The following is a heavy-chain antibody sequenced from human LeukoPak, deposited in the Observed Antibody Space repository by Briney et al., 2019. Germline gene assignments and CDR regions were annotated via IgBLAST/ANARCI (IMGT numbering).Heavy chain of an antibody. Sequence: PGGSLRLSCSASGFTFDNYAMSWVRQAPGKGLEWVSAISGSGGSTYYADSVKGRFTISRDNSKNTLYLQMNSLRAEDTAVYYCAKDGEYYDFWSGYYNFDYWGQGTLVTVSS. J-gene: IGHJ4*02. CDR1: GFTFDNYA. D-gene: IGHD3-3*01. V-gene: IGHV3-23*01. CDR3: AKDGEYYDFWSGYYNFDY. CDR2: ISGSGGST.